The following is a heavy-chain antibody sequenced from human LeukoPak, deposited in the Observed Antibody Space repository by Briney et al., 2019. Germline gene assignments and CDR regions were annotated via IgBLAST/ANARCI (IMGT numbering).Heavy chain of an antibody. D-gene: IGHD6-19*01. CDR1: GGSISYYY. CDR2: IYISGST. V-gene: IGHV4-4*07. Sequence: KPSETLSLTCTVSGGSISYYYWSWIRQPAGGGLEWIGRIYISGSTNYNPSLKSRVTISIDKSNNQFFLKLNSVTAADTAVYYCARESPTYSSGWYKDFWGQGTRVTVSS. CDR3: ARESPTYSSGWYKDF. J-gene: IGHJ4*02.